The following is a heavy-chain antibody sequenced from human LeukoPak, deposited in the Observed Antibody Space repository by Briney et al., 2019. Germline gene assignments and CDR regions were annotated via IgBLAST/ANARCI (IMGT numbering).Heavy chain of an antibody. CDR1: GFTFNNYA. CDR2: IWYDGSNE. D-gene: IGHD6-13*01. Sequence: GGSLRLSCAASGFTFNNYAMHWVRQAPGKGLEWVAVIWYDGSNEYYADSVKGRFTISRDNSKSTLYLQMNSLRAEDTAVYYCAREGGIAAAANFDYWGQGTLVTVSS. J-gene: IGHJ4*02. V-gene: IGHV3-33*01. CDR3: AREGGIAAAANFDY.